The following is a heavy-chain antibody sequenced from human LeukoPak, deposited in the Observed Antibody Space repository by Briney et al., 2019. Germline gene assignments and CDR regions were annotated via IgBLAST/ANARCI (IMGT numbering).Heavy chain of an antibody. V-gene: IGHV3-21*01. Sequence: GGSLRLSCAASGFTFSDYSMNWVRQAPGKGLEWVSSISSSSRYIYYADSVKGRFTISRDNAKNSLYLQMNSLRAEDTAVYYCARDSTGTVFDLWGQGTLVTVSS. D-gene: IGHD1-1*01. CDR3: ARDSTGTVFDL. CDR1: GFTFSDYS. CDR2: ISSSSRYI. J-gene: IGHJ4*02.